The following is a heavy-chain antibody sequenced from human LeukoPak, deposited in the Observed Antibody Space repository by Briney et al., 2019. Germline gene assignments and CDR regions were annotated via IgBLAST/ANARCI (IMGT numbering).Heavy chain of an antibody. D-gene: IGHD6-6*01. CDR1: GGTFTSYA. J-gene: IGHJ4*02. Sequence: SVKVSCKASGGTFTSYAISWVRQAPGQGLEWMGGIIPIFGTANYAQKFQGRVTSTADESTSTAYMELSSLRSEDTAVYYCAHEVYSSPSGDYWGQGTLVTVSS. V-gene: IGHV1-69*13. CDR3: AHEVYSSPSGDY. CDR2: IIPIFGTA.